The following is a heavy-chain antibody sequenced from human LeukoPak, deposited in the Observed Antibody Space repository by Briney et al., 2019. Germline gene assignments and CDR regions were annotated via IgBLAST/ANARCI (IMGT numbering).Heavy chain of an antibody. V-gene: IGHV1-46*01. CDR1: PDTFTRYG. CDR2: INPSGGST. CDR3: ARGPRITLVRGGQWYYYMDV. Sequence: ASVKVSCKASPDTFTRYGITWVRQAPGQGLEWMGIINPSGGSTNYAQKFQGRVTMTRDTSTSTVYMELSSLRSEDTAVYYCARGPRITLVRGGQWYYYMDVWGKGTTVTISS. J-gene: IGHJ6*03. D-gene: IGHD3-10*01.